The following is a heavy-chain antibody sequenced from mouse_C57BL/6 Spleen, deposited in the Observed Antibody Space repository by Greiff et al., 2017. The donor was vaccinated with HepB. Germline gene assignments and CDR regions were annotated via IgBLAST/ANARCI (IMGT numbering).Heavy chain of an antibody. J-gene: IGHJ3*01. Sequence: EVQLQESGGGLVKPGGSLKLSCAASGFTFSDYGMHWVRQAPEKGLEWVAYISSGSSTIYYADTVKGRFTISRDNAKKTLFLQMTSLRAEDTAMYYCAREEYSNYGGFAYWGQGTLVTVSA. D-gene: IGHD2-5*01. CDR1: GFTFSDYG. CDR3: AREEYSNYGGFAY. V-gene: IGHV5-17*01. CDR2: ISSGSSTI.